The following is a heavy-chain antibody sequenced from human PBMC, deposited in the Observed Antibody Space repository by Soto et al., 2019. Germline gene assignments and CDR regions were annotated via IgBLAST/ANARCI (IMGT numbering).Heavy chain of an antibody. CDR1: GFTFINYA. Sequence: QEQLVESGGGVVQPGRSLRLSCRVSGFTFINYAMHWVRQAPGKGLEWVALISGDGTHEYYADSVKGRFSISRDNSRNSLYLQMNSLRGDDTAVYYCARHLSHLRTGWRDPWGQGTLVTVSS. V-gene: IGHV3-30-3*01. J-gene: IGHJ5*02. CDR3: ARHLSHLRTGWRDP. CDR2: ISGDGTHE. D-gene: IGHD7-27*01.